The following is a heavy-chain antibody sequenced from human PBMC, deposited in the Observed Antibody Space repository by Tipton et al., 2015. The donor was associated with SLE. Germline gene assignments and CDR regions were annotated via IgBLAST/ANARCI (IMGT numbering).Heavy chain of an antibody. CDR1: GYTFTSYG. V-gene: IGHV1-18*01. CDR3: ARAPIVAPLSVRPFDY. J-gene: IGHJ4*02. D-gene: IGHD5-12*01. Sequence: QLVQSGAEVKKPGASVKVSCKASGYTFTSYGISWVRQAPGQGLEWMGWISAYNGNTNYAQKLQGRVTMTTDTSTSTAYMELRSLRSDVTAVYYCARAPIVAPLSVRPFDYWGQGTLVTVSS. CDR2: ISAYNGNT.